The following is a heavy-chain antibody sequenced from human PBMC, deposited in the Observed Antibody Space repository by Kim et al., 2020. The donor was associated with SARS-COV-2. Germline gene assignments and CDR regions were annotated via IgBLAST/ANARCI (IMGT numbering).Heavy chain of an antibody. V-gene: IGHV3-30*18. Sequence: GGSLRLSCAASGFTFSSYGMHWVRQAPGKGLEWVAVISYDGSNKYYADSVKGRFTISRDNSKNTLYLQMNSLRAEDTAVYYCAKDLEYYDILTCYLRTVEDCSYGVDVWGQGTTVTVSS. D-gene: IGHD3-9*01. CDR3: AKDLEYYDILTCYLRTVEDCSYGVDV. CDR2: ISYDGSNK. J-gene: IGHJ6*02. CDR1: GFTFSSYG.